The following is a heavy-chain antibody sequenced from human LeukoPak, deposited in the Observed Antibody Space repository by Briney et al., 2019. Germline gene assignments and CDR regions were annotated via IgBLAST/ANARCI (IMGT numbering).Heavy chain of an antibody. V-gene: IGHV1-69*13. D-gene: IGHD4-17*01. J-gene: IGHJ6*02. CDR2: IIPIFGTA. CDR1: GGTFSSYA. Sequence: GASVKVSCKASGGTFSSYAISWVRQAPGQGLEWMGGIIPIFGTANYAQKFQGRGTITADEPTSTAYMELSSLRSEDTAVYYCARVPLDYGDYYYYGMDVWGQGTTVTVSS. CDR3: ARVPLDYGDYYYYGMDV.